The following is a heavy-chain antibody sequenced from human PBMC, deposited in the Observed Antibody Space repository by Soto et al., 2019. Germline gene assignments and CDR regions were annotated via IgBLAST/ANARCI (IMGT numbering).Heavy chain of an antibody. CDR3: ARRYGWLYFDY. CDR1: GASISNHGYY. CDR2: IFYSGST. V-gene: IGHV4-39*01. Sequence: PSETLSLTYTVSGASISNHGYYWSWIRQPPGKGLEWIGTIFYSGSTYYNPSLKSRVTISVDTSKNQFSLRLISVTAADTALYYCARRYGWLYFDYWGQGSLVTVSS. J-gene: IGHJ4*02. D-gene: IGHD6-19*01.